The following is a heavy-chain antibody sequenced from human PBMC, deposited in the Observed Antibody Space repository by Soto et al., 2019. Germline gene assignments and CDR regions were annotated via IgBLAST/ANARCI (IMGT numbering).Heavy chain of an antibody. Sequence: PGGSLRLSCAASGFTFSSYAMHWVRQAPGKGLEWVAVISYDGSNKYYADSVKGRFTISRDNSKNTLYLQMNSLRAEDTAVYYCARSTVTSYYYYGMDVWGQGTTVTVSS. CDR3: ARSTVTSYYYYGMDV. CDR1: GFTFSSYA. V-gene: IGHV3-30-3*01. D-gene: IGHD4-4*01. CDR2: ISYDGSNK. J-gene: IGHJ6*02.